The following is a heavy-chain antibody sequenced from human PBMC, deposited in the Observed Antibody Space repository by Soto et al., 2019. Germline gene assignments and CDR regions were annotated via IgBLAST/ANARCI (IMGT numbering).Heavy chain of an antibody. CDR2: IIPILGIA. Sequence: PSVKVSCKASGGTFSSYTISWVRQAPGQGLEWMGRIIPILGIANYAQKFQGRVTITADKSTSTAYMELSSLRSEDTAVYYCARDGGKDYYYYYGMDVWGQGTTVTVSS. V-gene: IGHV1-69*04. D-gene: IGHD2-15*01. CDR3: ARDGGKDYYYYYGMDV. CDR1: GGTFSSYT. J-gene: IGHJ6*02.